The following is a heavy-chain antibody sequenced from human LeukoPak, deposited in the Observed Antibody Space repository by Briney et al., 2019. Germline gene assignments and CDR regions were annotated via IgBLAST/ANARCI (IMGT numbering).Heavy chain of an antibody. D-gene: IGHD2-2*01. CDR3: ARVPSPSVVPAASTSRFDP. CDR1: GYTFTSYG. V-gene: IGHV1-18*01. J-gene: IGHJ5*02. Sequence: GASVTVSCTASGYTFTSYGISWVRQAPGQGLEWMGWISAYNGNTNYAQKLQGRVTMTTDTSTSTAYMELRSLRSDDTAVYYCARVPSPSVVPAASTSRFDPWGQGTLVTVSS. CDR2: ISAYNGNT.